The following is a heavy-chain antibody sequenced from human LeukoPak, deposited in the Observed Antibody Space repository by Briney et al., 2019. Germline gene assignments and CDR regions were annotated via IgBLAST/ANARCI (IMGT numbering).Heavy chain of an antibody. D-gene: IGHD2-15*01. J-gene: IGHJ4*02. Sequence: SETLSLTCTVSGGSISSYYWSWIRQPPGKGLEWIGYIYYSGSTNYNPSLKSRVTISVDTSKNQFSLKLSSVTAAETAVYYCARTPYGEEDYWGQGTLVTVSS. CDR2: IYYSGST. V-gene: IGHV4-59*08. CDR1: GGSISSYY. CDR3: ARTPYGEEDY.